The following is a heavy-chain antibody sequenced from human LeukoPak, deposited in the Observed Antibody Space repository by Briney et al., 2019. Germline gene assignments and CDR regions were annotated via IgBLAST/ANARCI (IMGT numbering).Heavy chain of an antibody. CDR1: GFAFSSYA. D-gene: IGHD3-22*01. Sequence: PGGSLRLSXAASGFAFSSYAMSWVRQAPGKGLEWVSAISGSGGSTYYADSVKGRFTISRDNSKNTLYLQMNSLRAEDTAVYYCAKDPAYYYDSSGYYGDYWGQGTLVTVSS. V-gene: IGHV3-23*01. CDR2: ISGSGGST. J-gene: IGHJ4*02. CDR3: AKDPAYYYDSSGYYGDY.